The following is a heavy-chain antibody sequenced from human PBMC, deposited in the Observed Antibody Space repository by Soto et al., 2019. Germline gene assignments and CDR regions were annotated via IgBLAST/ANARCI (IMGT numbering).Heavy chain of an antibody. J-gene: IGHJ6*02. CDR2: IWYDGSNK. Sequence: GGSLRLSCAASGFTFSSYGMHWVRQAPGKGLEWVAVIWYDGSNKYYADSVKGRFTISRDNSKNTLYLQMNSLRAEDTAVSYCAGEPPGTYGMDVWGQGTTVTVSS. CDR1: GFTFSSYG. CDR3: AGEPPGTYGMDV. V-gene: IGHV3-33*01.